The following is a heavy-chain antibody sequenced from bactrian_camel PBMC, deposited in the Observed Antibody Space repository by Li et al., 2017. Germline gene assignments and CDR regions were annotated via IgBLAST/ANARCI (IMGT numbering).Heavy chain of an antibody. CDR1: EFSTSC. V-gene: IGHV3S53*01. D-gene: IGHD7*01. Sequence: VQLVESGGGSVQAGGSLTLSCTYSEFSTSCIGWFRQAPGKEREGVAAMYRKGAAIYEDPVKGRFTISRDAAKFAVHLQMTNLQPEDSAMYYCAAREWWCTRRSPVPSEFSMWGQGTQVTVS. CDR2: MYRKGAA. CDR3: AAREWWCTRRSPVPSEFSM. J-gene: IGHJ4*01.